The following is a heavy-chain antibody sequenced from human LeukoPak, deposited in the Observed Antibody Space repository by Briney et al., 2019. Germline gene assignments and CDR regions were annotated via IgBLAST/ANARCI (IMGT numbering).Heavy chain of an antibody. CDR2: IWYDGSNK. J-gene: IGHJ4*02. D-gene: IGHD2-15*01. CDR1: GFTFSSYG. CDR3: AKGSDPWFVVADEYYFDY. V-gene: IGHV3-33*06. Sequence: GGSLRLSCAASGFTFSSYGMHWVRQAPGKGLERVAVIWYDGSNKYYADSVKGRFTISRDNSKNTLYLQMNSLRAEDTAVYYCAKGSDPWFVVADEYYFDYWGQGTLVTVSS.